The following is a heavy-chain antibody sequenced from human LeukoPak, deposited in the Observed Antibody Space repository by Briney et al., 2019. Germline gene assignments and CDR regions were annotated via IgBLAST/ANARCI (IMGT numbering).Heavy chain of an antibody. V-gene: IGHV3-7*01. J-gene: IGHJ1*01. D-gene: IGHD3-22*01. Sequence: GGSLRLSCEGSGFTISNYWMGWVRQAPGKGLQRVANIKTDGSEKYYVDSVKGRFTISRDNAKNSLYLQMNSLRAEDTAVYYCATYSSLNRREFQYWGQGTLLTVSS. CDR1: GFTISNYW. CDR3: ATYSSLNRREFQY. CDR2: IKTDGSEK.